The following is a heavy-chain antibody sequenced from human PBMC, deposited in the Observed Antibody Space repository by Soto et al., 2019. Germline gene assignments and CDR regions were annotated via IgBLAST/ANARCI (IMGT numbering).Heavy chain of an antibody. CDR1: GASISDYY. CDR3: VRGLRGYDQLFDY. J-gene: IGHJ4*01. V-gene: IGHV4-4*07. Sequence: PSETLSLTCAVSGASISDYYLIWIRQPAGKRLECLGRIDASGSTNYSPSLKSRVAMSVDTSKSQFSLKLTSLTAADTAVYYCVRGLRGYDQLFDYWGQGTLVTVS. CDR2: IDASGST. D-gene: IGHD5-12*01.